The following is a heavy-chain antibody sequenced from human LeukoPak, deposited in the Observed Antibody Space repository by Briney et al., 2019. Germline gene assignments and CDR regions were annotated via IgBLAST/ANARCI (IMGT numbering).Heavy chain of an antibody. Sequence: GGSLRLSCAASGFTFSSYSMNWVGQAPGKGVEGVSSISSSSRYIYYADSVKGGFTISRDNAKKSLYLQMNSLRAEDTAVYYCARNPSWGGAFDIWGQGTMVTVSS. D-gene: IGHD3-16*01. J-gene: IGHJ3*02. CDR1: GFTFSSYS. CDR2: ISSSSRYI. V-gene: IGHV3-21*01. CDR3: ARNPSWGGAFDI.